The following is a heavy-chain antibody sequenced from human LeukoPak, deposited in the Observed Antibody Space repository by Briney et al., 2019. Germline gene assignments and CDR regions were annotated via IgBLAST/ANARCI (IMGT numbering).Heavy chain of an antibody. CDR1: GFTFSSYS. Sequence: GGSLRLSCAASGFTFSSYSMNWVRQAPGRGLEWVSSISSSSSYIYYADSVKGRFTISRDNAKNSLYLQMNSLRAEDTAVYYCARDGEDYYDSSGYYRMGFDYWGQGTLVTVSS. CDR3: ARDGEDYYDSSGYYRMGFDY. D-gene: IGHD3-22*01. CDR2: ISSSSSYI. J-gene: IGHJ4*02. V-gene: IGHV3-21*01.